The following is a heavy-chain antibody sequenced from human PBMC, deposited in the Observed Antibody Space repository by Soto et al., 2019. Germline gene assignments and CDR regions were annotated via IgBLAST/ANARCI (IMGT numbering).Heavy chain of an antibody. CDR1: GFTFRSYP. D-gene: IGHD2-8*01. Sequence: LRLSCATSGFTFRSYPIHWVRQAPGKGPVWVSRITEDGSGTTYADSVKGRFTVTRDNAKNTMYLQMSGLGAEDTAVYHCVRGTNGWRGMDYWGQGTLVTVSS. CDR3: VRGTNGWRGMDY. V-gene: IGHV3-74*01. CDR2: ITEDGSGT. J-gene: IGHJ4*02.